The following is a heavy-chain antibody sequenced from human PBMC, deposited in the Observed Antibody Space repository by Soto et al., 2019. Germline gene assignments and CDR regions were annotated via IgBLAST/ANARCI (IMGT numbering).Heavy chain of an antibody. V-gene: IGHV3-33*01. Sequence: GGSMILSCAASGFTFSSYGMHSVRQAPGKGLEWVAVIWYDGSNKYYADSVKGRFTISRDNSKNTLYLQMNSLRAEDTAVYYCASIGEPYYYYYYMDVWGKGTTVTVSS. CDR1: GFTFSSYG. J-gene: IGHJ6*03. D-gene: IGHD3-10*01. CDR2: IWYDGSNK. CDR3: ASIGEPYYYYYYMDV.